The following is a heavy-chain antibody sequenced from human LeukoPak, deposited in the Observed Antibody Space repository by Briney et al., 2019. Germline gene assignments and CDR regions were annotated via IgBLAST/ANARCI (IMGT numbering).Heavy chain of an antibody. V-gene: IGHV4-34*01. Sequence: PSETLSLTCAVSGGSISSGGYSWSWLRQPPGKGLEWIGEINHSGSTNYNPSLKSRVTISVDTSKNQFSLKLSSVTAADTAVYYCARLRYSKNWFDPWGQGTLVTVSS. J-gene: IGHJ5*02. CDR1: GGSISSGGYS. CDR3: ARLRYSKNWFDP. CDR2: INHSGST. D-gene: IGHD2-15*01.